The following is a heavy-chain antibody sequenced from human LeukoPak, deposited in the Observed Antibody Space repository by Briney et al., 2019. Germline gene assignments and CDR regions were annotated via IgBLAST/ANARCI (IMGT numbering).Heavy chain of an antibody. D-gene: IGHD2/OR15-2a*01. Sequence: PGGSLRLSCAASGFTFSSYSMNWVRQAPGKGLEWVSSISSSSSYIYYADSVKGRFTISRDNAKNTLYLQMNSLRAEDTAVYYCARDWFHAIDYWGQGTLVTVSS. V-gene: IGHV3-21*01. J-gene: IGHJ4*02. CDR2: ISSSSSYI. CDR1: GFTFSSYS. CDR3: ARDWFHAIDY.